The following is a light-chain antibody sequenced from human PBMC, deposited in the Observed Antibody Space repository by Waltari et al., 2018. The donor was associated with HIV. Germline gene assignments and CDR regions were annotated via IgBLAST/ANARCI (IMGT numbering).Light chain of an antibody. J-gene: IGLJ3*02. CDR1: SSNIGSNH. V-gene: IGLV1-47*01. Sequence: QSVLTQPPSASGTPGQRVTISCSGSSSNIGSNHVYWYQQLPGTAPKLLIYRNNQRPSGVPDRFSGSKSATSASLAISGLRSEDEADYYCAAWDGSLSGFWVFGGGTKLAVL. CDR2: RNN. CDR3: AAWDGSLSGFWV.